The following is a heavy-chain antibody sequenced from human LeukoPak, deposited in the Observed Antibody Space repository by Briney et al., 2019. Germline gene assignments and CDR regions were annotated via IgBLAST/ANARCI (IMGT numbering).Heavy chain of an antibody. J-gene: IGHJ4*02. Sequence: SETLSLTCTVSGGSISSSSYYWGWIRQPPGKGLEWIGSIYYSGSTYYNPSLKSRVTISVDTSKNQFSLKLSSVTAADTAVYYCVPSSSWFYYFDYWGQGTLVTVSS. CDR3: VPSSSWFYYFDY. CDR2: IYYSGST. V-gene: IGHV4-39*07. D-gene: IGHD6-13*01. CDR1: GGSISSSSYY.